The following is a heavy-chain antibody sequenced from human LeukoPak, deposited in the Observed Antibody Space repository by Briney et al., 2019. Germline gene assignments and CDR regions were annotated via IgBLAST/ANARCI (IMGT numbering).Heavy chain of an antibody. Sequence: GGSLRLSCAASGFAFSSYAMSWVRQAPGKGLEWVSAISGSGGSTYYADSVKGRFTISRDNSKNTLYLQMNSLRAEDTAVYYCAKTRMEMATLGWFDPWGQGTLVTVSS. CDR3: AKTRMEMATLGWFDP. CDR2: ISGSGGST. D-gene: IGHD5-24*01. CDR1: GFAFSSYA. V-gene: IGHV3-23*01. J-gene: IGHJ5*02.